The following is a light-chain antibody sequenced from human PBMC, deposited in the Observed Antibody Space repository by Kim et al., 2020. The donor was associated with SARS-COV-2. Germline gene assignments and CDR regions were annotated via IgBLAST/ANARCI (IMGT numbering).Light chain of an antibody. CDR2: KVS. CDR3: MQGTQWPWT. Sequence: DVVMTQSPLSLPVTLGQPASISCRSSQSLVHSDGNTYLNRFQQRPGQSPRRLIYKVSNRDSGVPDRFSGSGSGTDFTLKISRVEAEDVGVYYCMQGTQWPWTFGQGTKVDIK. J-gene: IGKJ1*01. CDR1: QSLVHSDGNTY. V-gene: IGKV2-30*02.